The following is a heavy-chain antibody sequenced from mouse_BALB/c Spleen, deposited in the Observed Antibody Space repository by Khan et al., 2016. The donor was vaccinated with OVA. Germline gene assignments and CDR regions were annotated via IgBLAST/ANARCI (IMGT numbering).Heavy chain of an antibody. J-gene: IGHJ3*01. Sequence: QVQLQQSGPELVKPGASLKVPCKASGYTFTDYIIGWVKQSTRQGLEWIGDIFPGSDTPYYNEKFKDKATLTADKSSNTAYMQLSSLTSEDSSVCFCARGWYSVFADWGQGTLVTVSA. CDR2: IFPGSDTP. CDR3: ARGWYSVFAD. CDR1: GYTFTDYI. D-gene: IGHD1-1*02. V-gene: IGHV1-77*01.